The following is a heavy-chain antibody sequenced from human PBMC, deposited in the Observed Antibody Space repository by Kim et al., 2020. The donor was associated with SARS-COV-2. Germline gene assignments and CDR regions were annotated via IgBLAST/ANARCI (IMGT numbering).Heavy chain of an antibody. V-gene: IGHV4-39*01. CDR3: ASLLRVGGSYWGFDY. J-gene: IGHJ4*02. CDR1: GGSISSSSYY. Sequence: SETLSLTCTVSGGSISSSSYYWGWIRQPPGKGLEWIGSIYYSGSTYYNPSLKSRVTISVDTSKNQFSLKLSSVTAADTAVYYCASLLRVGGSYWGFDYWGQGTLVTVSS. D-gene: IGHD1-26*01. CDR2: IYYSGST.